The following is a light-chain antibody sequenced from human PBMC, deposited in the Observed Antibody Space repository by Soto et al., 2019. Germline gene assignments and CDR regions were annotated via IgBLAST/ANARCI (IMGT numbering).Light chain of an antibody. CDR3: SSYTTSNTRQIV. J-gene: IGLJ1*01. CDR2: DVT. CDR1: SSDVGGYNY. Sequence: QSGLTQPASGSGSPGQSITISCTGTSSDVGGYNYVSWYQHHPGKAPKLIIYDVTNRPSGVSNPFSGSKSGNTASLTISGLQPEDEADYYCSSYTTSNTRQIVFGTGTKVTVL. V-gene: IGLV2-14*03.